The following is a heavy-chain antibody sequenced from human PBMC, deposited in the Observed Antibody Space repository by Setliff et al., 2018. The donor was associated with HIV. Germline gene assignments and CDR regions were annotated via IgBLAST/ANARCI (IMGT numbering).Heavy chain of an antibody. V-gene: IGHV4-38-2*01. Sequence: PSETLSLTCAVSGYSITSVYYWGWIRQPPGKGLEWIGSIYHNGSTYYNPSLKSRVSILVDISKNQLSLKLSSVTAADTAVYYCASTGYSSGWSFDYWGQGTLVTVSS. J-gene: IGHJ4*02. CDR3: ASTGYSSGWSFDY. CDR1: GYSITSVYY. CDR2: IYHNGST. D-gene: IGHD6-19*01.